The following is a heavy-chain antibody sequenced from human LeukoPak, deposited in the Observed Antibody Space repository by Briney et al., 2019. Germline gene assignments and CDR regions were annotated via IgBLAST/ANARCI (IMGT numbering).Heavy chain of an antibody. CDR1: GGSISTYY. V-gene: IGHV4-59*01. J-gene: IGHJ5*02. Sequence: SETLSLTCTVSGGSISTYYWSWIRQPPGKGLKWIGYIYYSGSTNYNPSLKSRVTISVDTSKNQFTLKLSSVTAADTAVYSCARSSGSYYRSWFDPWGQGTLVTVSS. CDR3: ARSSGSYYRSWFDP. D-gene: IGHD3-10*01. CDR2: IYYSGST.